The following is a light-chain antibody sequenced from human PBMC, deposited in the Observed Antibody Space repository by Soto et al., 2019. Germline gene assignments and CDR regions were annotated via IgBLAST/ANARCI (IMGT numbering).Light chain of an antibody. CDR1: QSVSSY. CDR3: QQRSNWPS. J-gene: IGKJ4*01. Sequence: IVLTQSPATLSLSPGERATLSCRASQSVSSYLAWYQQKPGQAPRLLIYDASNRATGIPARFSGSGSGTDFPLTISSLEPEDFAVYYCQQRSNWPSFGGGNKVEIK. V-gene: IGKV3-11*01. CDR2: DAS.